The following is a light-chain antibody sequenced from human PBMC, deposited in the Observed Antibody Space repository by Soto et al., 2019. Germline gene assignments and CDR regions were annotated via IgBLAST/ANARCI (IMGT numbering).Light chain of an antibody. CDR3: QQRSNWWT. J-gene: IGKJ1*01. V-gene: IGKV3-11*01. Sequence: THSPATLSLSPGERATLSCRASQSVSSYLAWYQQKPGQAPRLLIYDASNRATGIPAKFSGSGSGTDFTLTISSLEPEDFAVYYCQQRSNWWTFGQGTKVDIK. CDR2: DAS. CDR1: QSVSSY.